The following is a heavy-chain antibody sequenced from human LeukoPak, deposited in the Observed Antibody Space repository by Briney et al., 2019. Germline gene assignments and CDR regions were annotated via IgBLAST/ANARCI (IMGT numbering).Heavy chain of an antibody. D-gene: IGHD6-19*01. CDR3: ARGMYSSGWYADYYYYGMDV. CDR2: IYYGGGT. Sequence: PSETLSLTCAVYGGSFSGYYWSWLRQPPGKGLEWGGYIYYGGGTNCNPSLKSRVTISVDTSKTQFSLKLSSVTAADTAVYYCARGMYSSGWYADYYYYGMDVWGQGTTVTVSS. CDR1: GGSFSGYY. J-gene: IGHJ6*02. V-gene: IGHV4-59*01.